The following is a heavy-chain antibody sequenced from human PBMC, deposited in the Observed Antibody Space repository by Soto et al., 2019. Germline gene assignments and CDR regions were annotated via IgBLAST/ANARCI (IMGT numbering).Heavy chain of an antibody. D-gene: IGHD2-8*02. CDR1: GYTFTSYA. CDR2: INAGNGNT. Sequence: ASVKVSCKASGYTFTSYAMHWVRQAPGQRLEWMGWINAGNGNTKYSQKFQGRVTITRDTSASTAYMELSSLRSDDTAVYYCASRALQEKYCTATTSSTCYVFDYWGQGTLVTVSS. V-gene: IGHV1-3*01. J-gene: IGHJ4*02. CDR3: ASRALQEKYCTATTSSTCYVFDY.